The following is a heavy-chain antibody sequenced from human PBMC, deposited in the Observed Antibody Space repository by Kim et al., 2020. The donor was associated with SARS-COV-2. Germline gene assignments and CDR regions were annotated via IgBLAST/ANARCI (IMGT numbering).Heavy chain of an antibody. J-gene: IGHJ4*02. CDR2: IHPNSGVT. CDR3: ARATVTAIDY. D-gene: IGHD4-17*01. CDR1: GYIFTDYY. Sequence: ASVKVSCKASGYIFTDYYMHWVRQAPGQGLEWMGRIHPNSGVTNYAQNFQGRVTMTRDTSITTAYMELSRLRSDDTAIYYCARATVTAIDYWDKGTLVTVSS. V-gene: IGHV1-2*06.